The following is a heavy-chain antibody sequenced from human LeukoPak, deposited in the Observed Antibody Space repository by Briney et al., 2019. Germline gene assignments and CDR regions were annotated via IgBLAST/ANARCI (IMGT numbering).Heavy chain of an antibody. D-gene: IGHD2-2*01. Sequence: ASVKVSCKASGYTFNGYYMHWVRQAPAQGLECTGGINPNSDGTNYAQNFQDRVTMTRDTSISAASMELSRLRSDDTAVYYCASPLGYCSSTSCLNRDYWGQGTLVTVSS. CDR2: INPNSDGT. CDR1: GYTFNGYY. J-gene: IGHJ4*02. V-gene: IGHV1-2*02. CDR3: ASPLGYCSSTSCLNRDY.